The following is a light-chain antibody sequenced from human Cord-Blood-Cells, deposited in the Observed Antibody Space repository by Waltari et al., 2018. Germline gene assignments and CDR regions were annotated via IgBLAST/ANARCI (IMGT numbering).Light chain of an antibody. Sequence: QSALTQPRSVSGSPGQSVTISCTGTSSDVGGSNYVSWYQQHPGKAPKLMIYDVSKWPSGVPDRFSGSKSGNTASLTISGLQAEDEADYYCCSYAGSYTWVFGGGTKLTVL. J-gene: IGLJ3*02. CDR1: SSDVGGSNY. CDR3: CSYAGSYTWV. CDR2: DVS. V-gene: IGLV2-11*01.